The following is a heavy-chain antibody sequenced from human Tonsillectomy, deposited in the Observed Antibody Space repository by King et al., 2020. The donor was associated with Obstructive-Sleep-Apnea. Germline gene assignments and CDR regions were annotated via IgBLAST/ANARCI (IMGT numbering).Heavy chain of an antibody. CDR3: ARLGGEGSDSPEALDI. J-gene: IGHJ3*02. Sequence: VQLQESGPGLVKPSQTLSLTCTVSGGTISDADYFWSWIRQPPGKGLVWLGYIYHSGSTYYSPSLNSRLTLSVDTSKNQFSLKLSSVTAADTAVYYCARLGGEGSDSPEALDIWGQGTMVTVSS. D-gene: IGHD2-21*01. CDR2: IYHSGST. V-gene: IGHV4-30-4*01. CDR1: GGTISDADYF.